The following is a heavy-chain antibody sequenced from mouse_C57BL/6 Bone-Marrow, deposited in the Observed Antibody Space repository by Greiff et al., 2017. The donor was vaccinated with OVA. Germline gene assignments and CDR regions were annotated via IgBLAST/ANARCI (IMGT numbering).Heavy chain of an antibody. J-gene: IGHJ4*01. CDR2: IDPKSGGT. V-gene: IGHV1-72*01. Sequence: QVQLQQPGAELVKPGASVKLSCKASGYTFTSYWMHWVKQRPGRGLEWIGRIDPKSGGTKYNEKFKRKATLTVDKPSSTAYMQLSSLTSEDSAVYYCARFAMDYWGQGTSVTVSS. CDR1: GYTFTSYW. CDR3: ARFAMDY.